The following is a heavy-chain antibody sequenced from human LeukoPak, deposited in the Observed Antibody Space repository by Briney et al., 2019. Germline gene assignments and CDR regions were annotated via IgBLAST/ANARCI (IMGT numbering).Heavy chain of an antibody. J-gene: IGHJ4*02. D-gene: IGHD5-24*01. CDR3: ARDGGRRDDY. Sequence: GGTLRLSCAASGFTFSSYGMTWVRQAPGKGLEWVANIKQDGSERYYVDSVKGRFTISRDNAKNSLYLQMNSLRAEDTAVYYCARDGGRRDDYWGQGTLVTVSS. V-gene: IGHV3-7*01. CDR2: IKQDGSER. CDR1: GFTFSSYG.